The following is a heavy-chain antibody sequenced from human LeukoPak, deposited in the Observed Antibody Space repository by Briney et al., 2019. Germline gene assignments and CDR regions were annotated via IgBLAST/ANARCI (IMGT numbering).Heavy chain of an antibody. V-gene: IGHV3-74*01. D-gene: IGHD2-15*01. Sequence: QPGGSLRLSCAASGFTFSSYWMHWVRQAPGKGLVWVSRINSDGSSTSYADSVKGRFTISRDNAKNTLYLQMNSLRAEDTAVYYCAREVAYYYMDVWGKGTTVTISS. CDR1: GFTFSSYW. CDR2: INSDGSST. J-gene: IGHJ6*03. CDR3: AREVAYYYMDV.